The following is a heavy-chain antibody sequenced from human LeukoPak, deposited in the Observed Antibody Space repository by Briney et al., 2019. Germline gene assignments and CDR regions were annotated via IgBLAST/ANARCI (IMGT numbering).Heavy chain of an antibody. D-gene: IGHD3-10*01. J-gene: IGHJ5*02. V-gene: IGHV3-74*01. CDR1: GFTFSSYW. CDR2: INSDGSST. Sequence: PGGSLRLSCAASGFTFSSYWMHWVRQAPGKGLVWVSRINSDGSSTSYADSVKGRFTISRDDAKNTLYLQMNSLRAEDTAVYYCASWDYYGSGSYYNENLNWFDPWGQGTLVTVSS. CDR3: ASWDYYGSGSYYNENLNWFDP.